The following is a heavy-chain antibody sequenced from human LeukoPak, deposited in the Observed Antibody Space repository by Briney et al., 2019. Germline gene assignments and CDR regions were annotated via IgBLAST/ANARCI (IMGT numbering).Heavy chain of an antibody. CDR1: GFTFSSYW. J-gene: IGHJ4*02. CDR2: INSDGSST. V-gene: IGHV3-74*01. Sequence: PGGSLRLSCAASGFTFSSYWMHWVRQAPGKGLVWVSRINSDGSSTSYADSVKDRFTSTRDNAKNTLYLQMNSLRADDTAVYYCARDGYSYEFDYWGQGTLVTVSS. CDR3: ARDGYSYEFDY. D-gene: IGHD5-18*01.